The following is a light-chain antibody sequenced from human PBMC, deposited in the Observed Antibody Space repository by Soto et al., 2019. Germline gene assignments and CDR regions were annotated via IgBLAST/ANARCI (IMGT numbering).Light chain of an antibody. CDR2: ETS. Sequence: EIVLTQSPGTLSLSPEERATLSCRASQSVSNSRLAWYQQKPGQAPRLLIYETSRRATGIPDRFSGSGSGTDFTLTISRLEPEDFAVFYCQQYGTSPYTFGQGTKLEI. V-gene: IGKV3-20*01. CDR1: QSVSNSR. J-gene: IGKJ2*01. CDR3: QQYGTSPYT.